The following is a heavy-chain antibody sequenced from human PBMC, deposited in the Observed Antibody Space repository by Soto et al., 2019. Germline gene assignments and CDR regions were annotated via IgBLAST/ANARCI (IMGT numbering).Heavy chain of an antibody. CDR2: ISSSSSYI. V-gene: IGHV3-21*01. CDR3: AREDVERPPYSSGSPPPRGQFDP. Sequence: PGGSLRLSCEASGFSVSTNYMGWVRQAPGKGLEWVSSISSSSSYIYYADSVKGRFTISRDNAKNSLYLQMNSLRAEDTAVYYCAREDVERPPYSSGSPPPRGQFDPWGQGTLVTVSS. CDR1: GFSVSTNY. J-gene: IGHJ5*02. D-gene: IGHD6-19*01.